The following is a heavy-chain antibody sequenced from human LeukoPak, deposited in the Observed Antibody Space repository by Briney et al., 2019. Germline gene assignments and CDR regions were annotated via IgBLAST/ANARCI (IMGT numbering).Heavy chain of an antibody. Sequence: SETLSLTRAVYGGSFSGYYWSWIRQPPGKGLQWIGEINHSGSTNYNPSLKSRVTISVDTSKNQFSLKLSSVTASDTAVYYCARRRWLVPMPYYFDYWGQGTLVTVSS. V-gene: IGHV4-34*01. CDR3: ARRRWLVPMPYYFDY. CDR2: INHSGST. J-gene: IGHJ4*02. CDR1: GGSFSGYY. D-gene: IGHD6-19*01.